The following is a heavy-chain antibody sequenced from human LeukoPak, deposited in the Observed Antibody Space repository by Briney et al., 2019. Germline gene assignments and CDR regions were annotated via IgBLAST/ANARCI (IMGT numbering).Heavy chain of an antibody. CDR3: ARSDSSSWEIDY. D-gene: IGHD6-13*01. V-gene: IGHV1-18*04. CDR1: GYTFTSYY. CDR2: ISAYNGNT. J-gene: IGHJ4*02. Sequence: GASVRVSCKASGYTFTSYYMHWVRQAPGQGLEWMGWISAYNGNTNYAQKLQGRVTMTTDTSTSTAYMELRSLRSDDTAVYYCARSDSSSWEIDYWGQGTLVTVSS.